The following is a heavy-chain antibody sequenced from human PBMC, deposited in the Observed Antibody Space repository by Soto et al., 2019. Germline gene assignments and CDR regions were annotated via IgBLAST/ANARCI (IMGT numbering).Heavy chain of an antibody. CDR3: AKDQGSSWYEIDY. Sequence: AGYLRLSCAASGFTFSNYAVTWVRQAPGKGLEWVSTISGSGGSTYYADSVKGRFTISRDNSKNTLYLQMNSLRAEDTAVYYSAKDQGSSWYEIDYWGQET. D-gene: IGHD6-13*01. V-gene: IGHV3-23*01. J-gene: IGHJ4*02. CDR2: ISGSGGST. CDR1: GFTFSNYA.